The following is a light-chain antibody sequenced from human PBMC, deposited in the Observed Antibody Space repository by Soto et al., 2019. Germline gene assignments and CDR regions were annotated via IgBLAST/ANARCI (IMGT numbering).Light chain of an antibody. V-gene: IGLV1-40*01. Sequence: QSVLTQPPSVSEAPGQRVTISFTGSSSNIGAGYEAHWYQQVPGTAPKLLIYENNTRPSGVPDRFAGSKSGTSASLAITGLQAEDEAEYYCQSYDSSLSGYVFGTGTKLTVL. CDR1: SSNIGAGYE. CDR3: QSYDSSLSGYV. J-gene: IGLJ1*01. CDR2: ENN.